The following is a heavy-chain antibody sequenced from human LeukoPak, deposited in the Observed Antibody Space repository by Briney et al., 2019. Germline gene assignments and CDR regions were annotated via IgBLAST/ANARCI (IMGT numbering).Heavy chain of an antibody. CDR2: IYSGGST. D-gene: IGHD3-22*01. CDR1: GFTFSSYE. Sequence: PGGSLRLSCAASGFTFSSYEMNWVRQAPGKGLEWVSVIYSGGSTYYADSVKGRFTISRDNVNNTLDLHMNNLRADDTAVYYCARDPGYYDSSGDYWGQGTLVSVSS. J-gene: IGHJ4*02. CDR3: ARDPGYYDSSGDY. V-gene: IGHV3-53*01.